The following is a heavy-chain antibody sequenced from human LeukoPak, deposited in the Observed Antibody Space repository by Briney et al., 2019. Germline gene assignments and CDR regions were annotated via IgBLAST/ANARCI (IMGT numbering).Heavy chain of an antibody. J-gene: IGHJ6*03. CDR2: IIPIFGTA. Sequence: LAASVKVSCKASGGTFSSYAISWVRQAPGQGLEWMGGIIPIFGTANYAQKFQGRVTITTDESTSTAYMELSSLRSEDTAVYYCARDLPDGRYYYYMDVWGKGTTVTVSS. CDR1: GGTFSSYA. D-gene: IGHD5-24*01. V-gene: IGHV1-69*05. CDR3: ARDLPDGRYYYYMDV.